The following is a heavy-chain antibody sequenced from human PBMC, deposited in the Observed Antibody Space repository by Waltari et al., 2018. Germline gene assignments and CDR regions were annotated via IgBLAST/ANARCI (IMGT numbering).Heavy chain of an antibody. CDR1: GYSISSGYY. CDR2: IYHSGST. Sequence: QVQLQESGPGLVKPSETLSLTCTVSGYSISSGYYWGWIRQPPGKGLEWIGSIYHSGSTYHTPSLKSRVTISVDTSKNQFSLKLSSVTAADTAVYYCARERGYGDYVGYWGQGTLVTVSS. D-gene: IGHD4-17*01. V-gene: IGHV4-38-2*02. CDR3: ARERGYGDYVGY. J-gene: IGHJ4*02.